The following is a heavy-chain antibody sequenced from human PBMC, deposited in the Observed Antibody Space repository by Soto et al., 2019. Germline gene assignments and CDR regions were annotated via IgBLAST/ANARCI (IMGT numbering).Heavy chain of an antibody. CDR2: IIPVFGRP. CDR1: GGTFSSFG. CDR3: AREASGYDF. Sequence: SVKVSCKASGGTFSSFGISWVRQAPGQGLEWMGGIIPVFGRPNYAQRFRGRLTITADESTNTSYMELIDLTSEDTAVYYCAREASGYDFWGQGTQLTVSS. V-gene: IGHV1-69*13. D-gene: IGHD5-12*01. J-gene: IGHJ2*01.